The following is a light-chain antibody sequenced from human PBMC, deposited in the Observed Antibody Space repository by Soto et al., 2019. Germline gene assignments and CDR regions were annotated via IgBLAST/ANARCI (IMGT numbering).Light chain of an antibody. V-gene: IGKV3-20*01. Sequence: IVMTQSPATLSVSPGERATLSCRASQSVSSNLAWYQQKPGQAPRLLIYGASSRATGIPDRFSGSGSGTDFTLTISRLEPEDLAVYYCQRYGSSLTWTFGQGTKVDIK. J-gene: IGKJ1*01. CDR3: QRYGSSLTWT. CDR1: QSVSSN. CDR2: GAS.